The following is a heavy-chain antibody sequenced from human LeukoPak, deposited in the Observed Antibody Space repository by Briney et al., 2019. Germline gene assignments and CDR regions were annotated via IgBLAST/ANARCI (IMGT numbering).Heavy chain of an antibody. J-gene: IGHJ4*02. CDR3: AKPSKAARPDY. V-gene: IGHV3-23*01. D-gene: IGHD6-6*01. CDR2: INGSGGSA. Sequence: GGSLGLSCAASGFTFSSYAMSWVRQAPGKGLEWVSTINGSGGSAYYADSVKGRFTISRDNSKNTLYLQMNSLRAEDTAIYYCAKPSKAARPDYWGQGTLVTVSS. CDR1: GFTFSSYA.